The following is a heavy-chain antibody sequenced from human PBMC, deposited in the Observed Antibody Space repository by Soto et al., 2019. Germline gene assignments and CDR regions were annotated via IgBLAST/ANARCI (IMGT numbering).Heavy chain of an antibody. CDR1: GFTFSTYA. CDR2: ISKTGVST. V-gene: IGHV3-23*01. CDR3: AHPRGYGVFDAVDI. D-gene: IGHD4-17*01. Sequence: GGSLRLSCAASGFTFSTYAMNWVRQAPGKGLEWVSAISKTGVSTCYAESVRGRFTISRDNSINTLYLQMSGLRTEDTAVYYCAHPRGYGVFDAVDIWGQGTMVTVSS. J-gene: IGHJ3*02.